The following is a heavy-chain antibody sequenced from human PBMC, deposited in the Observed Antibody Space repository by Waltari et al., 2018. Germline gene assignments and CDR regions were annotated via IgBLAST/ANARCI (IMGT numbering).Heavy chain of an antibody. D-gene: IGHD2-2*01. Sequence: EVQLLDSGGGLEQPGGSLRLSCAASGFAFDTFYITWVRQAPGRGLEWVSAISDSGATTYYADSVKGRFTISRDNYKKMLYLQMSSLRVDDTAVYYCATYGQSPRNDQWGQGTQLTVSS. CDR2: ISDSGATT. CDR3: ATYGQSPRNDQ. J-gene: IGHJ1*01. V-gene: IGHV3-23*01. CDR1: GFAFDTFY.